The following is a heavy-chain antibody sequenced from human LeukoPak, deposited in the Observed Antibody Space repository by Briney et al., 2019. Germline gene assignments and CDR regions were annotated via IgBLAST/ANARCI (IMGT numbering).Heavy chain of an antibody. J-gene: IGHJ3*02. Sequence: GGSLTLSCAASGVTDSGSYMTWVRQAPGKWLEWVSVLNSGDSAYYADSVKGRFTISGHNSKNTVHLQMNNLRVEGTAVYYCTRYKDVTGTSPGGFDIWGQGTVVTVSS. V-gene: IGHV3-53*04. CDR2: LNSGDSA. D-gene: IGHD1-7*01. CDR1: GVTDSGSY. CDR3: TRYKDVTGTSPGGFDI.